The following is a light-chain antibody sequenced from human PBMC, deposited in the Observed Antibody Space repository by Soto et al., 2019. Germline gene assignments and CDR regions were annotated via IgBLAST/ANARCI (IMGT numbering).Light chain of an antibody. CDR3: QQYNNWPPLT. CDR1: QSVSSN. J-gene: IGKJ4*01. V-gene: IGKV3-15*01. CDR2: GAS. Sequence: EIVMTQSPATLSVSPGERATLSCRASQSVSSNLAWYQQKPGQAPRLLIYGASTRATGIPARFSGSGSGTELPLTISSLQSEDFAVYYCQQYNNWPPLTFGGGTNVEIK.